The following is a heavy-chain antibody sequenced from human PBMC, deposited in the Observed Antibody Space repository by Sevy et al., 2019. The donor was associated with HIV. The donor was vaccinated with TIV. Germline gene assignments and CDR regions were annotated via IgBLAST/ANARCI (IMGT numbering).Heavy chain of an antibody. Sequence: GGSLRLSCAASGFTFSKYSMSWVRQPPGKGLEWVSTLSFGCGEINYADSVKGRFTISREDSKSSLYQQMNNLRPEDTAVYYCAREGCTKPHDYWGQGTLVTVSS. CDR3: AREGCTKPHDY. CDR1: GFTFSKYS. CDR2: LSFGCGEI. D-gene: IGHD2-8*01. J-gene: IGHJ4*02. V-gene: IGHV3-23*01.